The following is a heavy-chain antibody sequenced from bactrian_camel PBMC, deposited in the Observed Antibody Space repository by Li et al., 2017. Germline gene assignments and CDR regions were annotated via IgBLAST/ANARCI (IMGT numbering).Heavy chain of an antibody. CDR3: AVGGGTYDCYTRVERRGRFGF. Sequence: VQLVESGGGSVPAGGSLNLSCVASGDTYSMAWFRQPPGKTREGIATIDAGGSTTYTESVKGRFTTSKDNADNAEESLYLQMNSLKPEDSAVYYCAVGGGTYDCYTRVERRGRFGFWGQGTQVTVS. CDR1: GDTYSM. J-gene: IGHJ6*01. V-gene: IGHV3S53*01. CDR2: IDAGGST. D-gene: IGHD3*01.